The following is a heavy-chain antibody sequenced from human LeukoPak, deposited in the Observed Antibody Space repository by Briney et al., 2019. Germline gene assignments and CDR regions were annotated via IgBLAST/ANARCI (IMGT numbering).Heavy chain of an antibody. Sequence: SETLSLTCTVSGDSISNSYWSWIRQPPGKGLQWIGYIYYSGSTNHNPSLKSRVTISVDTSKNQFSLKLSSVTAADTAVYYCARGFSGKQWPTRRSSDGMDVWGQGTTVTVSS. D-gene: IGHD6-19*01. CDR1: GDSISNSY. J-gene: IGHJ6*02. CDR2: IYYSGST. CDR3: ARGFSGKQWPTRRSSDGMDV. V-gene: IGHV4-59*01.